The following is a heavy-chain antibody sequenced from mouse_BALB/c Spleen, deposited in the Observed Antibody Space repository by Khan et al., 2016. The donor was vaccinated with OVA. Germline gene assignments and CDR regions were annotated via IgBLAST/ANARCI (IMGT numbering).Heavy chain of an antibody. D-gene: IGHD4-1*01. V-gene: IGHV5-4*02. CDR2: ISDGGSYT. Sequence: EVELVESGGGLVKPGGSLKLSCAASGFTFSDYYMYWVRQIPEKRLEWVATISDGGSYTYYPDSVKGRFTISRDNTKNNPYLQMSSLKSEDTAMYYCARGENWSFDYWGQGTTLTVSS. J-gene: IGHJ2*01. CDR3: ARGENWSFDY. CDR1: GFTFSDYY.